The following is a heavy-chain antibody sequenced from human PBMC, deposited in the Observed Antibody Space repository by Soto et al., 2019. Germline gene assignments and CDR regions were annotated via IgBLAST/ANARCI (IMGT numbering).Heavy chain of an antibody. CDR3: ARGPTRYYFDY. CDR1: GGSISSYY. J-gene: IGHJ4*02. V-gene: IGHV4-59*01. CDR2: IFYSGST. Sequence: QVQLQESGPGLVKPSETLSLTCTVSGGSISSYYWSWIRQPPGKGLEWIGYIFYSGSTNYNPSLKSRVTLSVDTSKNQFSLKLSSVTAADTAVYYCARGPTRYYFDYWGQGTLVTVSS.